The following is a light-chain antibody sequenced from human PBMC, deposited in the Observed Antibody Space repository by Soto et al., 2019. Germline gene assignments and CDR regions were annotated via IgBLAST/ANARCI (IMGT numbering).Light chain of an antibody. J-gene: IGLJ1*01. Sequence: QSALTQPASVSGSPGQSITISCTGTSSDVGAYDFVSWYQQHPGKAPTYLIYEVSNRPSGVSDRFSGSKSGTTASLTISGLQAEDEADYYCSSYTTTDPYVFGTGTKRTVL. CDR3: SSYTTTDPYV. CDR1: SSDVGAYDF. CDR2: EVS. V-gene: IGLV2-14*01.